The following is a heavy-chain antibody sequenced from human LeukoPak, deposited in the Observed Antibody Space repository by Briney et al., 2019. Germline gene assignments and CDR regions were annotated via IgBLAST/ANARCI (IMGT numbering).Heavy chain of an antibody. CDR1: GLTFSTYG. Sequence: PGGSLRLSCAASGLTFSTYGMHWVRQAPGKGLEWVAVIWSDGSNKYYADSVKGRFTISRDNSKNTLYLQMSSLRAEDTAVYYCVKEEEYCSGGSCYSDFDYWGQGTLVTVSS. CDR2: IWSDGSNK. D-gene: IGHD2-15*01. V-gene: IGHV3-30*02. J-gene: IGHJ4*02. CDR3: VKEEEYCSGGSCYSDFDY.